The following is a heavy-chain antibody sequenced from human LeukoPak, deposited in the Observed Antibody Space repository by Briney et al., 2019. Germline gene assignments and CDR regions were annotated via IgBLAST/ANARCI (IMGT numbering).Heavy chain of an antibody. V-gene: IGHV4-59*01. CDR2: IYYSGST. CDR1: GGSISSYY. CDR3: ARGDYDILTGHNCFDP. J-gene: IGHJ5*02. D-gene: IGHD3-9*01. Sequence: AEALSLTCTLSGGSISSYYWSWIRQPPGKGLEWIGYIYYSGSTNYNPSLKSRVTISVDTSKNQFSLKRSAVTAADTAVYYCARGDYDILTGHNCFDPGGQGPLVTVSS.